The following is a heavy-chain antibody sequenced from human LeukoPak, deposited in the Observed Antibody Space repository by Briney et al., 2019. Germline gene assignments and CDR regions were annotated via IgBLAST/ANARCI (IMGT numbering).Heavy chain of an antibody. Sequence: SLRLSCAASGFTFSSYWMHWVRQAPGEGLEWVSGISWNSGSIGYADSVKGRFTISRDNAKNSLYLQMNSLRAEDTAVYYCASWYSSGWERKPNDYWGQGTLVTVSS. D-gene: IGHD6-19*01. V-gene: IGHV3-9*01. CDR3: ASWYSSGWERKPNDY. CDR2: ISWNSGSI. J-gene: IGHJ4*02. CDR1: GFTFSSYW.